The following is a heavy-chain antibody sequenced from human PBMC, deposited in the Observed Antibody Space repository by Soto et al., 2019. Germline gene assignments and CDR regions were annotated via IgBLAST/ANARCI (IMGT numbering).Heavy chain of an antibody. Sequence: GSSVKVSCKASGGTFSSYAISWVRQAPGQGIEWMGGIIPIFGTANYAKKFQGRVTITAHEYTSTAYMELSSLRSEDTAVDGCAISKVEDSRGDYDEGKGGAFDIWS. V-gene: IGHV1-69*13. D-gene: IGHD3-22*01. J-gene: IGHJ3*02. CDR2: IIPIFGTA. CDR1: GGTFSSYA. CDR3: AISKVEDSRGDYDEGKGGAFDI.